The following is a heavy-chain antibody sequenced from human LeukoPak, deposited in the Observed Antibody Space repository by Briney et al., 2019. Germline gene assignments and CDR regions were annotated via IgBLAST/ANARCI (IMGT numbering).Heavy chain of an antibody. V-gene: IGHV4-34*01. J-gene: IGHJ4*02. CDR1: GGSFSGYY. CDR3: ARQLSRWATRGFDY. Sequence: SETLSLTCAVYGGSFSGYYWSWIRQPPGKGLEWIGEINHSGSTNYNPSLKSRVTISVDTSKNLFSLKLSSVTAADTAVYYCARQLSRWATRGFDYWGQGTLVTVSS. CDR2: INHSGST. D-gene: IGHD3-16*02.